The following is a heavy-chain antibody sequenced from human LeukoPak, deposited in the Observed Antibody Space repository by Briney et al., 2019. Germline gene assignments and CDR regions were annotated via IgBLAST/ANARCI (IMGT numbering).Heavy chain of an antibody. D-gene: IGHD1-26*01. CDR1: GVSIGSYF. V-gene: IGHV4-59*08. J-gene: IGHJ4*02. Sequence: SETLSLTCTVPGVSIGSYFWSCSRQPPGKGLECSGYIDNRGNPNYNPSLTTRATTSVATSQNQFSLKLNSLTAADTAVYYCARGGSYTPYWGQGTLVTVSS. CDR3: ARGGSYTPY. CDR2: IDNRGNP.